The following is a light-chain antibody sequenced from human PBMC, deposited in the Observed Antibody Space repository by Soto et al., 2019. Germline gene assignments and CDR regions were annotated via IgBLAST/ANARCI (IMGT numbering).Light chain of an antibody. V-gene: IGKV1-5*01. CDR3: QQYNSFSPLT. CDR1: QSISIW. Sequence: DIPMTQSPSTLSASVGDRVTITCRDSQSISIWLAWYQRKPGKAPNLLIYDASSLQSGVPSRFSGSGSGTEFTLTISGLQPDDFATYYCQQYNSFSPLTFGQGTKVEIK. J-gene: IGKJ2*01. CDR2: DAS.